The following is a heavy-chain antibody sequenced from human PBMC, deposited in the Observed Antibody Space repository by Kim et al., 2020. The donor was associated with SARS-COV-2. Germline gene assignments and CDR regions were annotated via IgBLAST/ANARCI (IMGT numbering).Heavy chain of an antibody. J-gene: IGHJ4*02. CDR2: ISWNSGSI. CDR3: AKDRVKGSYYYDSSGYSASFDY. CDR1: GFTFDDYA. D-gene: IGHD3-22*01. V-gene: IGHV3-9*01. Sequence: GGSLRLSCAASGFTFDDYAMHWVRQAPGKGLEWVSGISWNSGSIGYADSVKGRFTISRDNAKNTLYLQMNSLRAEDTALYYCAKDRVKGSYYYDSSGYSASFDYWGQGTLVTVSS.